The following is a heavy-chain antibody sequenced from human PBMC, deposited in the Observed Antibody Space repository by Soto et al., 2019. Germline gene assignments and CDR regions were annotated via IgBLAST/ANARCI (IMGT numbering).Heavy chain of an antibody. Sequence: GGSLRLSCAVSGFTFSSYWMHWVRQAPGEGLVWVSRITDDGTTTSYADSVKGRFTISRDNAKNTMYLQMNSLRAEDTAVYYCARGGPPGVATQDYWGQGTLVTVSS. CDR1: GFTFSSYW. CDR3: ARGGPPGVATQDY. V-gene: IGHV3-74*01. J-gene: IGHJ4*02. CDR2: ITDDGTTT. D-gene: IGHD1-26*01.